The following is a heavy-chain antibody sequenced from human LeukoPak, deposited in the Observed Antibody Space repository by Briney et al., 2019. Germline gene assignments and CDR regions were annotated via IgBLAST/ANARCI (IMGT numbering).Heavy chain of an antibody. D-gene: IGHD2-2*01. Sequence: GGSLRLSCAASGFTFNNYAMSWVRQAPGKGLEWVSGISGSGGSTYYADSVKGRFTISRDNSKNTLYLQMNSLRAEDTAVYYCAKDRHAPGRYCSSTTCFPFDPWGQGTLVTVSS. CDR2: ISGSGGST. CDR3: AKDRHAPGRYCSSTTCFPFDP. V-gene: IGHV3-23*01. CDR1: GFTFNNYA. J-gene: IGHJ5*02.